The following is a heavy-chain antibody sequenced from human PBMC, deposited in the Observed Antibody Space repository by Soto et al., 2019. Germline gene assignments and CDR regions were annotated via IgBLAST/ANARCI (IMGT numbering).Heavy chain of an antibody. CDR1: GFTFSSYG. J-gene: IGHJ4*02. CDR3: ARGSRSGSGYSFDY. Sequence: WVLRLSCAASGFTFSSYGMHWVRQAPGKGLEWVAFISYDGSNKYYADSVKGRFTISRDNSKNTLYLQMNSLRAEDTAVYYCARGSRSGSGYSFDYCGQGTMGTVSS. CDR2: ISYDGSNK. D-gene: IGHD3-22*01. V-gene: IGHV3-30*03.